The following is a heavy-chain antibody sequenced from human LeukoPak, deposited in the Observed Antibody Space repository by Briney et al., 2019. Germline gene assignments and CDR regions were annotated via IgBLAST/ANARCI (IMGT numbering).Heavy chain of an antibody. CDR3: ARDLSGTYSFDY. V-gene: IGHV3-64*01. D-gene: IGHD1-26*01. J-gene: IGHJ4*02. CDR2: VASKGERT. CDR1: GFTFSSYT. Sequence: PGGSLRLSCAASGFTFSSYTMHWVRQAPGKGLEYVSSVASKGERTYYANSVKGRFTISRDNSKNTLYLQMGSLRAEDMAVYYCARDLSGTYSFDYWGQGTLVTVSS.